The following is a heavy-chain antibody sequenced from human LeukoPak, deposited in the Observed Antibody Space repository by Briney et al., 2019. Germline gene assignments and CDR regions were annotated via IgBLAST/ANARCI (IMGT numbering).Heavy chain of an antibody. CDR3: AREGVVVTAYYFDC. V-gene: IGHV3-30*04. J-gene: IGHJ4*02. D-gene: IGHD3-22*01. Sequence: GRSLRLSCAASGVTFSSYAMHWVRQAPGKGLEWVAVISYDGSNKYYADSVNGRFTISRDNSKNTLYLQMNSLRAEDTAVYYCAREGVVVTAYYFDCWGQGTLVTVSS. CDR2: ISYDGSNK. CDR1: GVTFSSYA.